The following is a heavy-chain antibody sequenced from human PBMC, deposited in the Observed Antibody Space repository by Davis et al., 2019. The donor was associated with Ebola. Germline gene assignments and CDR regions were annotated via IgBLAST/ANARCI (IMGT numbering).Heavy chain of an antibody. Sequence: PGGSLRLSSAPSGFPFSSYSMNWVRQAPGKGLEWVSSISSSSSYIYYADSVKGRFTIPRDNAKNTLYLQMNSLRAEDTAVYYCARDQQQLVPQYYYYYGMDVWGQGTTVTVSS. D-gene: IGHD6-13*01. J-gene: IGHJ6*02. CDR3: ARDQQQLVPQYYYYYGMDV. CDR1: GFPFSSYS. CDR2: ISSSSSYI. V-gene: IGHV3-21*01.